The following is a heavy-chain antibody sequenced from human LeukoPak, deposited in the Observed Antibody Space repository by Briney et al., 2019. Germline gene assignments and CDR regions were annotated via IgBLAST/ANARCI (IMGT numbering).Heavy chain of an antibody. J-gene: IGHJ4*02. CDR2: IYPGDSDT. CDR1: GYSFTSYW. D-gene: IGHD5-18*01. V-gene: IGHV5-51*01. CDR3: ARLGYSYGGDDYFDY. Sequence: GESLKISCKGSGYSFTSYWIGWVRQMPGKGLEWMGIIYPGDSDTRYSPSFQGQVTISADKSISTAYLQWSSLKASDTAMYYCARLGYSYGGDDYFDYWGQGTPVTVSS.